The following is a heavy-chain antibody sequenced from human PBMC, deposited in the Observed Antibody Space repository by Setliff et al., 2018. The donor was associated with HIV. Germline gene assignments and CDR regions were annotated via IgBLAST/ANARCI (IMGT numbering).Heavy chain of an antibody. Sequence: SETLSLTCAVNGGSFSGYYCSWIRQPPGKGLEWIGEVNHRGSTNCNPSLKSRVSISVDTSKNQFTLKLSYVTAADTAVYYCATLKMATIYRDFDYWGQGTQVTVSS. CDR3: ATLKMATIYRDFDY. V-gene: IGHV4-34*01. CDR2: VNHRGST. D-gene: IGHD5-12*01. CDR1: GGSFSGYY. J-gene: IGHJ4*02.